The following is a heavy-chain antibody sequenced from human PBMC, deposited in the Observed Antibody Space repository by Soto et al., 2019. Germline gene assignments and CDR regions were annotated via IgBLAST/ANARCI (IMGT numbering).Heavy chain of an antibody. CDR3: ARGPLAAAAPHFDY. CDR2: IFSGGST. J-gene: IGHJ4*02. Sequence: GGSLRLSCAASGFTVSSNFMTWVRQAPGKGLEWVSIIFSGGSTFYADSAKGRFTISRDNSKNTLYLQMNSLRAEDTAVFYCARGPLAAAAPHFDYWGEGTLVTVSS. V-gene: IGHV3-66*01. D-gene: IGHD6-13*01. CDR1: GFTVSSNF.